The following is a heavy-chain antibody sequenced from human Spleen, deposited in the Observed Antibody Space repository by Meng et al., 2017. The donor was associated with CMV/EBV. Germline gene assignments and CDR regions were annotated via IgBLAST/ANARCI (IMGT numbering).Heavy chain of an antibody. V-gene: IGHV3-23*01. J-gene: IGHJ5*02. D-gene: IGHD5-18*01. CDR1: GFTFSSYA. Sequence: GESLKISCAASGFTFSSYAMSWVRQAPGKGLEWVSAISGSGGSTYYADSVKGRFTISRDNSKNTLYLQMNSLRAEDTAVYYCAKDFIRRGYSYGLINWFDPWGQGTLVTVS. CDR3: AKDFIRRGYSYGLINWFDP. CDR2: ISGSGGST.